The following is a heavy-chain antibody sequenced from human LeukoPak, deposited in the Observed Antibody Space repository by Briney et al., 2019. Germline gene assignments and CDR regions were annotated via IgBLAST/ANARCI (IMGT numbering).Heavy chain of an antibody. Sequence: GGSLRLSCAASGFTFSGSPIHWVRQASGKGLEWVGRIRSKANSNATAYAASVKGRFTISRDDSQNTAYLQMNSLKTEDTAVYYCSATVAVDGGMDVWGQGTTVTVSS. D-gene: IGHD2-21*01. CDR3: SATVAVDGGMDV. CDR2: IRSKANSNAT. CDR1: GFTFSGSP. J-gene: IGHJ6*02. V-gene: IGHV3-73*01.